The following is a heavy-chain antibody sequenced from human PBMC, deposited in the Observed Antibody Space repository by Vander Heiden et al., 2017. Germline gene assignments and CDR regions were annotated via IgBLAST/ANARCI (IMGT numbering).Heavy chain of an antibody. D-gene: IGHD5-12*01. Sequence: EVQLVESGGALVQPGGSLRLSCAASGFTFNRYWMHWVRQAPGKGLVWVSRVDNDGSGTRYADSVKGRFTISRDHAKNTVYLQMDSLRAEDTAVYFCARGAGWTSGLTPYSDYWGQGALVTVSS. CDR3: ARGAGWTSGLTPYSDY. J-gene: IGHJ4*02. CDR1: GFTFNRYW. V-gene: IGHV3-74*01. CDR2: VDNDGSGT.